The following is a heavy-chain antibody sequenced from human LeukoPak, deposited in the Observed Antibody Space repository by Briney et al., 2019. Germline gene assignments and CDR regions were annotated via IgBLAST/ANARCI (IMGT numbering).Heavy chain of an antibody. CDR1: GFTFSSYW. V-gene: IGHV3-7*03. D-gene: IGHD3-10*01. Sequence: GGSLRLSCAASGFTFSSYWMSWVRQAPGKGLEGVANIKQDGSEKYYVDSVKGRFTISRDNAKNSLYLQMNSLRAEDTAVYYCARVLLWFGPYFDYWGQGTLVTVSS. CDR2: IKQDGSEK. J-gene: IGHJ4*02. CDR3: ARVLLWFGPYFDY.